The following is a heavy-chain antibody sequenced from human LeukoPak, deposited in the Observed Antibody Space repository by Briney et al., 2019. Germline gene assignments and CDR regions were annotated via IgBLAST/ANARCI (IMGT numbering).Heavy chain of an antibody. CDR2: IIPIFGTA. CDR3: AQVAYCGGDCYDYYMDV. CDR1: GGTFSSYA. J-gene: IGHJ6*03. V-gene: IGHV1-69*05. D-gene: IGHD2-21*01. Sequence: SVKVSCKASGGTFSSYAISWVRHAPGQGLEWMGGIIPIFGTANYAQKFQGRVTITTDESTSTAYMELSSLRSEDTAVYYCAQVAYCGGDCYDYYMDVWGKGTTVTVSS.